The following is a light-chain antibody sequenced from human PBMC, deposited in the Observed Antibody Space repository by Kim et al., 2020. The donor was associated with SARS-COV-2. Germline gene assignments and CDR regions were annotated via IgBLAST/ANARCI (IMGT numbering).Light chain of an antibody. J-gene: IGLJ3*02. CDR1: SSDVGAYNS. Sequence: QSVLTQPASVSGSPGQSITITCTGTSSDVGAYNSVSWFQHHPGKAPKFIIYEVSNRPSGVSNRFSGSKSGNTASLTISGLQAEDEADYYCNSYTNRYTVFGGGTQLTVL. CDR3: NSYTNRYTV. V-gene: IGLV2-14*01. CDR2: EVS.